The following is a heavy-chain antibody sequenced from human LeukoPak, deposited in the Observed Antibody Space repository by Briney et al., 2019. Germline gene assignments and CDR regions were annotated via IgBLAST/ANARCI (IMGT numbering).Heavy chain of an antibody. CDR3: AKGVAAGTWGTSFDF. V-gene: IGHV3-30*01. J-gene: IGHJ4*02. CDR1: GFTFSNYP. CDR2: ISYDGNYQ. Sequence: QPGRSLSLSCAASGFTFSNYPIHWVRQAPGKGPEWVAVISYDGNYQYYAESVEGRFTVSRDNSKNTVYLQMDSLRAEDTAVYYCAKGVAAGTWGTSFDFWGQGTLVTVSS. D-gene: IGHD6-13*01.